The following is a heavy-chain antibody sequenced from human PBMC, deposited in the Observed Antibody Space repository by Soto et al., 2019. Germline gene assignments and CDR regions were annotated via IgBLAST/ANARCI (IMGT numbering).Heavy chain of an antibody. Sequence: PSETLSLTCTVSGDSISSSTYFWGWVRQPPGKGLEWIGSIYYSGSTYYNPSLKSRVTISVDTSKNHFSLKLSSVTAADTAVYYCARHGRNYYDGSGYLSFGYWGQGTLVTVSS. CDR2: IYYSGST. D-gene: IGHD3-22*01. V-gene: IGHV4-39*01. J-gene: IGHJ4*02. CDR1: GDSISSSTYF. CDR3: ARHGRNYYDGSGYLSFGY.